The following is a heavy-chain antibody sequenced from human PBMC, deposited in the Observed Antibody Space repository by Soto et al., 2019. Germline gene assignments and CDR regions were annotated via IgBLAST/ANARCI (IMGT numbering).Heavy chain of an antibody. V-gene: IGHV3-21*01. CDR2: ISPSTSHI. J-gene: IGHJ6*02. CDR1: GFTFSSCT. CDR3: SGCIGGACHQNSGMGV. D-gene: IGHD2-15*01. Sequence: EVHLVESGGGLVKPGVSLRLSCAVSGFTFSSCTMNWVRQAPGKGLEWVSSISPSTSHIYYADSVKGRFTISRDNAKKSLFLQTTSLGAEDTRVYYCSGCIGGACHQNSGMGVWGQGTTVTVSS.